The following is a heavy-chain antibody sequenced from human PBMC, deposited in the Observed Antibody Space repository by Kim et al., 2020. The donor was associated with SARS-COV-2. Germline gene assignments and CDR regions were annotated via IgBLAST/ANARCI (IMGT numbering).Heavy chain of an antibody. CDR2: IWYDGSNK. CDR3: ARDLLVGATSYGIDV. D-gene: IGHD1-26*01. V-gene: IGHV3-33*01. Sequence: GGSLRLSCAASGFIFSSYGMHWVRQAPGKGLEWVAVIWYDGSNKYYADSVKGRFTISRDNSKNTRYLQMNSLRAEDTAVYYCARDLLVGATSYGIDVWGQGTMVTVSS. CDR1: GFIFSSYG. J-gene: IGHJ6*02.